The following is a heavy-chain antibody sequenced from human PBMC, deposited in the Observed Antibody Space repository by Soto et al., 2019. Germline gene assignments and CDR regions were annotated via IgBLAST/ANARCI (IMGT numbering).Heavy chain of an antibody. V-gene: IGHV3-30*18. Sequence: PGGSLRLPCAASGFTFSSYGMHWVRQAPGKGLEWVAVISYDGSNKYYADSVKGRFTISRDNSKNTLYLQMNSLRAEDTAVYYCAKTKLERRPYYFDYWGQGTLVTVSS. J-gene: IGHJ4*02. D-gene: IGHD1-1*01. CDR3: AKTKLERRPYYFDY. CDR1: GFTFSSYG. CDR2: ISYDGSNK.